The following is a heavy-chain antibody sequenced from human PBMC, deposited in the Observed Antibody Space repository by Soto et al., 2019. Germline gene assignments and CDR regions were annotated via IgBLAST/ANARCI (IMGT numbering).Heavy chain of an antibody. CDR3: ARGYKLEVYYDSSGAFFDY. CDR2: MNPNSGNT. D-gene: IGHD3-22*01. V-gene: IGHV1-8*01. CDR1: GYTVTSYD. J-gene: IGHJ4*02. Sequence: ASVKVSCKASGYTVTSYDINWVRQATGQGLEWMGWMNPNSGNTGYAQKFQGRVTMTRNTSISTAYMELSSLRSEDTAVYYCARGYKLEVYYDSSGAFFDYWGKGTLVTVSS.